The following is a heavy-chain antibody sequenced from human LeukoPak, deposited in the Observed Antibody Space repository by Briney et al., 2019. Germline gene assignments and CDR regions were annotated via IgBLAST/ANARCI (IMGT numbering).Heavy chain of an antibody. Sequence: PSHTLSLTCTDTGGSVSSGGYYWSWIRQPPGKGLEWIGYIYYSGSTNYNPSLKSRVTISVDTSKNQFSLKLSSVTAADTAVYYCARRGSSWFFDYWGQGTLVTVSS. CDR2: IYYSGST. D-gene: IGHD6-13*01. J-gene: IGHJ4*02. V-gene: IGHV4-61*08. CDR1: GGSVSSGGYY. CDR3: ARRGSSWFFDY.